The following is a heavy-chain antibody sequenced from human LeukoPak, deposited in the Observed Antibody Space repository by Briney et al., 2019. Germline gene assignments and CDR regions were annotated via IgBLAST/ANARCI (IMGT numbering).Heavy chain of an antibody. CDR3: ARDKVAAAGLQADDYYYYYMDV. D-gene: IGHD6-13*01. J-gene: IGHJ6*03. Sequence: ASVKVSCKASGYTFTGYCMHWVRQAPGQGLEWMGWINPNSGATKYAQKFQGRVTVTRDTSIRTAYMELSSLRSDDTAIYYCARDKVAAAGLQADDYYYYYMDVWGKGTTVTVSS. CDR2: INPNSGAT. V-gene: IGHV1-2*02. CDR1: GYTFTGYC.